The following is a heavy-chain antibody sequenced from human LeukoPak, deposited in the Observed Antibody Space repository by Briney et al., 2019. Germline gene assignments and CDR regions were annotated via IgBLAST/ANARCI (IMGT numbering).Heavy chain of an antibody. CDR1: GYTFTDHY. V-gene: IGHV1-2*02. J-gene: IGHJ1*01. CDR2: INPNSGDT. D-gene: IGHD3-3*01. Sequence: ASVKVSCKASGYTFTDHYIHWVRQAPGQGLEWMGWINPNSGDTNYAQKFQGRVTMTRDTSISTINMELRRLTSDDTAVYYCARGGRYYDFWSGYSGAEYFQHWGQGTLATVSS. CDR3: ARGGRYYDFWSGYSGAEYFQH.